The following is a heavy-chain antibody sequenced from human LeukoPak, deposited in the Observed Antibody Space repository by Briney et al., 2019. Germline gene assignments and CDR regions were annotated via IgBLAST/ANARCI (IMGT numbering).Heavy chain of an antibody. CDR2: INSDGSST. D-gene: IGHD4-17*01. Sequence: GGSLRLSCAASGFTFSGSAMHWVRQAPGKGLVWVSRINSDGSSTSYADSVKGRFTISRDNAKNTLYLQMNSLRAEDTAVYYCARGDFTVTYFDYWGQGTLVTVSS. V-gene: IGHV3-74*01. CDR3: ARGDFTVTYFDY. J-gene: IGHJ4*02. CDR1: GFTFSGSA.